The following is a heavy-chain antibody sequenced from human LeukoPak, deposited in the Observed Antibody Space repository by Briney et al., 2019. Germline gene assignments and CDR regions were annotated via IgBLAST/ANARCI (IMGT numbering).Heavy chain of an antibody. J-gene: IGHJ3*02. Sequence: ASVKVSCKASGYTFTGYYMHWVRQAPGQGLEWMGWINPNSGGTNYAQKFQGRVTMTRDTPISTAYMELSRLRSDDTAVYYCARDLRGSQGRISNAFDIWGQGTMVTVSS. CDR2: INPNSGGT. D-gene: IGHD1-26*01. CDR1: GYTFTGYY. CDR3: ARDLRGSQGRISNAFDI. V-gene: IGHV1-2*02.